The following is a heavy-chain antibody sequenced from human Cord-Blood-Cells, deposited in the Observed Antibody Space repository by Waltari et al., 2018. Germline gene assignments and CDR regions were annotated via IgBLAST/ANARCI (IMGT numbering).Heavy chain of an antibody. D-gene: IGHD3-9*01. Sequence: ELQLVQSGAEVKKPGESLKISCKGSGYSFTSYCIGCVRQSPGKGLEWMGIIYPGDSDTRYSPSFQGQVTISADKSISTAYLQWSSLKASDTAMYYCARPRPRNYDILTGAFDIWGQGTMVTVSS. J-gene: IGHJ3*02. V-gene: IGHV5-51*01. CDR1: GYSFTSYC. CDR3: ARPRPRNYDILTGAFDI. CDR2: IYPGDSDT.